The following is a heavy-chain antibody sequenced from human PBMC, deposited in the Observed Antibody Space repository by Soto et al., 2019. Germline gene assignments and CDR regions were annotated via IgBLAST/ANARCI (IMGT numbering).Heavy chain of an antibody. CDR3: ARGRSGYSSSWRFDP. J-gene: IGHJ5*02. CDR2: INHGGIS. D-gene: IGHD6-13*01. CDR1: SGSFSGYY. V-gene: IGHV4-34*01. Sequence: QVQLQQWGAGLLEPSETLSLTCAVYSGSFSGYYWSWIRQSPGKGLEWIGEINHGGISNYNPSLKSRDTIAVDTSKSQISLKMNALTAADTAMYYCARGRSGYSSSWRFDPWGQGTLVTVSS.